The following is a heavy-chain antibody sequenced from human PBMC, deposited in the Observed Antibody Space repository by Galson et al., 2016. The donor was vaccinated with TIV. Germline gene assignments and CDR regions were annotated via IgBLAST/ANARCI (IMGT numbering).Heavy chain of an antibody. V-gene: IGHV3-53*01. Sequence: SLRLSCAVSGFTVNAYHMSWVRQAPGKGLEWVSVIYSGGDTYYSDSVKGRFTISRDNSKNTVHLQMNSLGVEDTAVYYCARKDSSVHGDLRGAFDVWGQGTKDIVSS. CDR3: ARKDSSVHGDLRGAFDV. CDR2: IYSGGDT. CDR1: GFTVNAYH. D-gene: IGHD5/OR15-5a*01. J-gene: IGHJ3*01.